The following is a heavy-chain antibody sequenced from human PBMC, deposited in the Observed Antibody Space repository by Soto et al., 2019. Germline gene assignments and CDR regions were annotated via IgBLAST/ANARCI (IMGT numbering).Heavy chain of an antibody. V-gene: IGHV1-46*01. CDR2: TNPRDGST. CDR3: ARSYVTSRPIDF. Sequence: GASVKVSCKASGYSLTGYYMHWVRRAPGQGLEWMGITNPRDGSTNYAQKFQGRVTMTSDTSTSTVYMEMSSLRSDDTAMYYCARSYVTSRPIDFWGQGTLVTVS. J-gene: IGHJ4*02. CDR1: GYSLTGYY. D-gene: IGHD3-10*02.